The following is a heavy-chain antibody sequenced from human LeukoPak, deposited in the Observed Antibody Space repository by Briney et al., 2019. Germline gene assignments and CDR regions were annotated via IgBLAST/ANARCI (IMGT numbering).Heavy chain of an antibody. CDR2: IYHSGSS. CDR1: GGSISSYY. V-gene: IGHV4-59*08. CDR3: ARHGGRAAAGWGDNWFDP. J-gene: IGHJ5*02. Sequence: SETLSLTCTVSGGSISSYYWSWIRQPPGKGLEWIGYIYHSGSSNHNPSLKSRVTISVDTSKKQFSLKLSSVPAADTAVYYCARHGGRAAAGWGDNWFDPWGQGTLVTVSS. D-gene: IGHD6-13*01.